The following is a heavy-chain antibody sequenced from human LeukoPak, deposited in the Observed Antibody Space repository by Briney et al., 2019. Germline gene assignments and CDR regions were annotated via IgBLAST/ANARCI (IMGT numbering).Heavy chain of an antibody. J-gene: IGHJ6*02. V-gene: IGHV4-34*01. CDR2: INHSGST. CDR1: GGSISSYY. D-gene: IGHD6-13*01. CDR3: ARVVRFYYYYGMDV. Sequence: PSETLSLTCTVSGGSISSYYWSWIRQPPGKGLEWIGEINHSGSTNYNPSLKSRVTISVDTSKNQFSLKLSSVTAADTAVYYCARVVRFYYYYGMDVWGQGTTVTVSS.